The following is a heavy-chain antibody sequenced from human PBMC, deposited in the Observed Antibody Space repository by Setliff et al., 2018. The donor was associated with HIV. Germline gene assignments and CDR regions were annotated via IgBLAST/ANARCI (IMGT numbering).Heavy chain of an antibody. V-gene: IGHV2-5*02. Sequence: SGPTLVNPTQTLTLTCSFSGFSLNTAGVGVAWIRQPPGKALEWLALIYWDDDKRFSPSLSSRLTITKDTSKNQVVLTMANMDPLDTATYFCARYNFRRGYWDYFDYWGQGTQVTVPS. CDR1: GFSLNTAGVG. CDR3: ARYNFRRGYWDYFDY. CDR2: IYWDDDK. D-gene: IGHD3-3*01. J-gene: IGHJ4*02.